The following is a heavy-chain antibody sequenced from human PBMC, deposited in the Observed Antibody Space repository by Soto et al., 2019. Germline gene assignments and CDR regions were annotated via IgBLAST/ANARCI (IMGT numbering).Heavy chain of an antibody. Sequence: GASVKVSCKASGGTFSSYATSWVRQAPGQGLEWMGGIIPIFGTANYAQKFQGRVTITADESTSTAYMELSSLRSEDTAVYYCARDNPAGYCSSTSCYTLFWFDPWGQGTLVTVSS. D-gene: IGHD2-2*02. CDR3: ARDNPAGYCSSTSCYTLFWFDP. CDR2: IIPIFGTA. V-gene: IGHV1-69*13. CDR1: GGTFSSYA. J-gene: IGHJ5*02.